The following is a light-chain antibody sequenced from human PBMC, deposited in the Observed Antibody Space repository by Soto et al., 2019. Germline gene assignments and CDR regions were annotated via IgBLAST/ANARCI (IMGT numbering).Light chain of an antibody. CDR3: QQGNSFPFT. V-gene: IGKV1D-12*01. J-gene: IGKJ3*01. Sequence: DIQMTQSPSSVTASVGERVSITCRASQGISNWLAWYQQKPRRAPKLLIYAASSLQSGVSSRFSGSGSGTDFTLTISSLEPEDFAAYYCQQGNSFPFTFGPGTKVDIK. CDR1: QGISNW. CDR2: AAS.